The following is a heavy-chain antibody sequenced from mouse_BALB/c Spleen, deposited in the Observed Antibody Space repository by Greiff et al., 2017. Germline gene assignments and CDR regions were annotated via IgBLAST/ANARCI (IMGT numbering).Heavy chain of an antibody. J-gene: IGHJ4*01. CDR3: ARSFSYYTAMDY. Sequence: VKLVESGGGLVQPGGSLRLSCATSGFTFTDYYMSWVRQPPGKALEWLGFIRNKANGYTTEYSASVKGRFTISRDNSQSILYLQMNTLRAEDSATYYCARSFSYYTAMDYWGQGTSVTVSS. CDR1: GFTFTDYY. V-gene: IGHV7-3*02. CDR2: IRNKANGYTT. D-gene: IGHD2-12*01.